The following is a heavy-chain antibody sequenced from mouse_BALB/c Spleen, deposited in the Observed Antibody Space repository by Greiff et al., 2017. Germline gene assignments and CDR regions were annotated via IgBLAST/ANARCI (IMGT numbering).Heavy chain of an antibody. CDR2: ISDGGSYT. Sequence: EVHLVESGGGLVKPGGSLKLSCAASGFTFSDYYMYWVRQTPEKRLEWVATISDGGSYTYYPDSVKGRFTISRDNAKNNLYLQMSSLKSEDTAMYYCARGPTMITTWFAYWGQGTLVTVSA. D-gene: IGHD2-4*01. CDR1: GFTFSDYY. CDR3: ARGPTMITTWFAY. J-gene: IGHJ3*01. V-gene: IGHV5-4*02.